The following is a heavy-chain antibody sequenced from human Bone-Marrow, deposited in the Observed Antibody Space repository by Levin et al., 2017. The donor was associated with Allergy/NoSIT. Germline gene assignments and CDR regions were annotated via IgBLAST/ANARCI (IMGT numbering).Heavy chain of an antibody. Sequence: GGSLRLSCAASGFTFSGSAMHWVRQASGKGLEWVGRIRSKANSYATAYAASVKGRFTISRDDSKNTAYLQMNSLKTEDTAVYYCTRHAPRSSNNGTTNYYYGMDVWGQGTTVTVSS. CDR2: IRSKANSYAT. D-gene: IGHD2-2*01. V-gene: IGHV3-73*01. CDR1: GFTFSGSA. J-gene: IGHJ6*02. CDR3: TRHAPRSSNNGTTNYYYGMDV.